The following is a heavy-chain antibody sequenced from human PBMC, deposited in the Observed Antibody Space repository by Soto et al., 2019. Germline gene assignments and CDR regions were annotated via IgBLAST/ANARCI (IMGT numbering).Heavy chain of an antibody. CDR3: AKASVPRIAARQWHYFDY. J-gene: IGHJ4*02. CDR1: GFTFDDYA. Sequence: GGSLRLSCAASGFTFDDYAMHWVRQAPGKGLEWVSLISWDGGSTYYADSVKGRFTISRDNSKNSLYLQMNSLRSEDTALYYCAKASVPRIAARQWHYFDYWGQGTLVTVSS. V-gene: IGHV3-43*01. CDR2: ISWDGGST. D-gene: IGHD6-6*01.